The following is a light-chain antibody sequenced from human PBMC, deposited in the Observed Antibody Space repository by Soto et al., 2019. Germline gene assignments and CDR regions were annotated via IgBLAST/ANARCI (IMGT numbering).Light chain of an antibody. CDR2: LNSDGSH. J-gene: IGLJ2*01. CDR1: SWHSNYA. Sequence: QLVLTQSPSASASLGAAVKLTCTLSSWHSNYAIAWHQQQSEKVPRYLMKLNSDGSHSKGDGIPDRFSGSSSGAERYLTISSLQSEEEADYYCQTWGSGIVVFGGGTKLTVL. V-gene: IGLV4-69*01. CDR3: QTWGSGIVV.